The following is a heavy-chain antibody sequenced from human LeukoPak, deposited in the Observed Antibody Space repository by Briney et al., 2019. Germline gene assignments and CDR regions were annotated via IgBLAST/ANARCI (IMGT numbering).Heavy chain of an antibody. J-gene: IGHJ4*02. Sequence: GRSLRLSCAASGFTFDDYAMHWVRQAPGKGLEWVCGISWNSGSIGYADSVKGRFTISRDNAKNSLYLQMNSLRAEDTALYYCAKSKFSITMIVVAIDYWGQGTLVTVSS. D-gene: IGHD3-22*01. V-gene: IGHV3-9*01. CDR2: ISWNSGSI. CDR1: GFTFDDYA. CDR3: AKSKFSITMIVVAIDY.